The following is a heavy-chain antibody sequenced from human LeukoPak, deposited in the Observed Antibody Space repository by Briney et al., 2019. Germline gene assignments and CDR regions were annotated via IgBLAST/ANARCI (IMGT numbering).Heavy chain of an antibody. CDR2: INPNSGGT. CDR1: GYTFTGYY. J-gene: IGHJ4*02. V-gene: IGHV1-2*02. CDR3: ARTAMAPRRDFDY. D-gene: IGHD5-18*01. Sequence: GASVKVSCKASGYTFTGYYMHWVRQAPGQGLEWMGWINPNSGGTNYAQRFQGRVTMTRDTSISTAYMELSRLRSDDTAVYYCARTAMAPRRDFDYWGQGTLVTVSS.